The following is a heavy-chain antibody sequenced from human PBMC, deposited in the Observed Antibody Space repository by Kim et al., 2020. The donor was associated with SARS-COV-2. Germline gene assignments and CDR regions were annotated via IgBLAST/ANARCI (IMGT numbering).Heavy chain of an antibody. CDR1: GFTFGSFA. CDR2: LSSSGGRT. V-gene: IGHV3-23*01. D-gene: IGHD2-15*01. CDR3: AKMKGRLLEGYCLDY. J-gene: IGHJ4*02. Sequence: GGSLRLSCAASGFTFGSFAMSWVRQAPGKGLEWVSGLSSSGGRTFYPDSVKGRFTISRDTSKNMLYLQMSSLRDADTAVYYCAKMKGRLLEGYCLDYWGQGIMVTVSS.